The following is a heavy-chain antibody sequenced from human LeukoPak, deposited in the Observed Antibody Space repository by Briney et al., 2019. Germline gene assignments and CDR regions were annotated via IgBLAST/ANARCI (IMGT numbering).Heavy chain of an antibody. V-gene: IGHV3-33*06. J-gene: IGHJ4*02. CDR2: IWYDVGNT. D-gene: IGHD1-14*01. CDR3: AKAPEPQRRNNYFDY. CDR1: GFSFSTYG. Sequence: PGMSLRLSCEASGFSFSTYGMQWVRQSPGKGLEGVAVIWYDVGNTYYADSVKGRFTISRDNSKNMLSLQMSSLRADATAVYYCAKAPEPQRRNNYFDYWGQGTLVTVSS.